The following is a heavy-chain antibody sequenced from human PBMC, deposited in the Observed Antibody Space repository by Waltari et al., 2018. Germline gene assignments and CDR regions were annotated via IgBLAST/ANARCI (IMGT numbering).Heavy chain of an antibody. D-gene: IGHD3-3*01. CDR3: ARDCYDFWSGKGEPSGMDV. V-gene: IGHV3-33*01. CDR2: IWYDGSNK. J-gene: IGHJ6*02. CDR1: GFSFSSDA. Sequence: QVRLVVSGGGVVQPGKSLRLSCAASGFSFSSDAMQWFSQAPGKVLELVAVIWYDGSNKYYADSVKGRFTISRDNSKNTLYLQMNSLRAEDTAVYYCARDCYDFWSGKGEPSGMDVWGQGTTVTVSS.